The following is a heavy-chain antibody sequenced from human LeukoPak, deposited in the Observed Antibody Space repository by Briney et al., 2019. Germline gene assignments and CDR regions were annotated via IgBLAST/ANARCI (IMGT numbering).Heavy chain of an antibody. Sequence: ASVKVSCKASGYTFTSFGISWVRQAPGQGLEWMGWISAYNGNTNYAQKLQGRVTMTTDTSTSTAYMELRSLRSDDTAVYYCARGGPYCTNGVCYKRELYFDYWGQGTLVTVSS. CDR3: ARGGPYCTNGVCYKRELYFDY. J-gene: IGHJ4*02. V-gene: IGHV1-18*01. D-gene: IGHD2-8*01. CDR2: ISAYNGNT. CDR1: GYTFTSFG.